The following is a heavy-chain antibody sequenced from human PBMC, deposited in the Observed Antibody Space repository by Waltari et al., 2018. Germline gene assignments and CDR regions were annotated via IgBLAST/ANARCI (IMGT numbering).Heavy chain of an antibody. CDR3: ATFPTVVMGRTTDY. D-gene: IGHD4-17*01. J-gene: IGHJ4*02. V-gene: IGHV4-34*01. Sequence: QVQLQQWGAGLLKPSETLSLTCAVYGGSFSGYYWSWIRQPPGKGLEWIGEINHSESTNYNPSLKSRVTISVDTSKNQFSLKLSSVTAADTAVYYCATFPTVVMGRTTDYWGQGTLVTVSS. CDR1: GGSFSGYY. CDR2: INHSEST.